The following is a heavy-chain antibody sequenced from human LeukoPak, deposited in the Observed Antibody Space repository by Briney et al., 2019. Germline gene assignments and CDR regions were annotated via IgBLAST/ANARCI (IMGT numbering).Heavy chain of an antibody. J-gene: IGHJ4*02. CDR1: GFTFSSYS. D-gene: IGHD4-11*01. CDR3: AREPTTVSPPG. Sequence: GGSLRHSCAASGFTFSSYSMNWVRQAPGKGLEWVSSISSSSSYIYSADSVKGRFTISRDNAKNSLYLQMNSLRAEDTAVYYCAREPTTVSPPGWGQGTLVTVSS. CDR2: ISSSSSYI. V-gene: IGHV3-21*01.